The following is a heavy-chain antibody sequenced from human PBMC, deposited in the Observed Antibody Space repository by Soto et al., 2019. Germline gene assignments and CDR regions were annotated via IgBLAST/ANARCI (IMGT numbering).Heavy chain of an antibody. CDR1: GFTFSSYG. V-gene: IGHV3-33*01. Sequence: QVQLVESGGGVVQPGRSLRLSCAASGFTFSSYGMHWVRQAPGKGREWVAVIWDDGSNKYYADSVKGRFTISRDNSKNTLYLQMNSLRAEDTAVYYCAVSGDYYYGMDVWGQGTTVTVSS. D-gene: IGHD7-27*01. CDR2: IWDDGSNK. CDR3: AVSGDYYYGMDV. J-gene: IGHJ6*02.